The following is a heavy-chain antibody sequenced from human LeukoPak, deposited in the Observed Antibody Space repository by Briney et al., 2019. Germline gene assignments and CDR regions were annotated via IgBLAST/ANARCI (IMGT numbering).Heavy chain of an antibody. Sequence: GGSLRLSCVDSEFNFFIYGMQWVRQAPGGGLVWVSRIFTDGSTTSYADSVKGRFTNSRDNAKNTLYLQMNSLRAEDTAVYYCARELPREVTLDYWGQGTLVTVSP. J-gene: IGHJ4*01. D-gene: IGHD2-21*02. CDR2: IFTDGSTT. V-gene: IGHV3-74*01. CDR3: ARELPREVTLDY. CDR1: EFNFFIYG.